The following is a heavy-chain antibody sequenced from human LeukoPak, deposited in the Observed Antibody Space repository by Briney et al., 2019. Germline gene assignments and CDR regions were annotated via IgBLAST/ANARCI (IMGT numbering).Heavy chain of an antibody. CDR3: ARQHDSSSYYNY. CDR2: VYPSDSYT. J-gene: IGHJ4*02. V-gene: IGHV5-51*01. D-gene: IGHD3-22*01. CDR1: GYFFANFW. Sequence: GESLKISCKGSGYFFANFWIAWVRQMPGKGLEWMGTVYPSDSYTRYSPSFQGQVTISADKSISTAYLQWSSLKASDTAMYYCARQHDSSSYYNYWGQGTLVTVSS.